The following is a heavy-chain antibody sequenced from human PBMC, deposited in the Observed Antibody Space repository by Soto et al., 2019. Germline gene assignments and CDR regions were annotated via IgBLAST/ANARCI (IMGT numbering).Heavy chain of an antibody. CDR1: GFTFDDYA. CDR2: ISWNSGSI. Sequence: EVQLVESGGGLVQPGRSLRLSCAASGFTFDDYAMHWVRQAPGKGLEWVSGISWNSGSIGYADSVKGRFTISRDNAKNSLYLQMNSLRAEDTAIYYCARQRGGREGDYWGQGTLVIVSS. CDR3: ARQRGGREGDY. D-gene: IGHD1-26*01. J-gene: IGHJ4*02. V-gene: IGHV3-9*01.